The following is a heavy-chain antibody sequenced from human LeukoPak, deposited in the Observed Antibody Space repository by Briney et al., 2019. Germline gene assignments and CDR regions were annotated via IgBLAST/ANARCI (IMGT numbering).Heavy chain of an antibody. CDR1: GDSVSSNSVA. CDR2: TYYRSKWYN. J-gene: IGHJ5*02. V-gene: IGHV6-1*01. Sequence: SQTLSLTCAISGDSVSSNSVAWNWIRQSPSRGLEWLGRTYYRSKWYNDYAVSVKSRITINPDTSKNQFSLQLNSVTAADTAVYYCARVLTGYLRKWFDPWGQGTLVTVSS. D-gene: IGHD3-9*01. CDR3: ARVLTGYLRKWFDP.